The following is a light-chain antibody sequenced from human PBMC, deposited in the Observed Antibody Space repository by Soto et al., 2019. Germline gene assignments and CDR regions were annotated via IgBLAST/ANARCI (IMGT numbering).Light chain of an antibody. V-gene: IGKV1-5*03. CDR2: KAS. Sequence: DIQMTQSPSTLSASVGDRVTITCRASQSITDWLAWYQQKPGKAPKFLIYKASNLEGGVPSRFSCSGSGTEFTRTISSVQPDDFASYYCQYWDDYSWTFGQGTKVEIK. CDR3: QYWDDYSWT. CDR1: QSITDW. J-gene: IGKJ1*01.